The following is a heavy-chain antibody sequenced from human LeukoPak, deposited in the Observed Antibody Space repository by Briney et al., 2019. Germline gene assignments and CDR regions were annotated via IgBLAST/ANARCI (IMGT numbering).Heavy chain of an antibody. D-gene: IGHD2-2*01. V-gene: IGHV4-34*01. J-gene: IGHJ4*02. CDR2: INHSGST. CDR3: ARVGDIVVVPAGLDY. Sequence: PSETLSLTCAVYGGSFSGYYWSWIRQPPGKGLEWIGEINHSGSTNYNPSLKSRVAISVDTSKNQFSLKLSSVTAADTAVYYCARVGDIVVVPAGLDYWGQGTLVTVSS. CDR1: GGSFSGYY.